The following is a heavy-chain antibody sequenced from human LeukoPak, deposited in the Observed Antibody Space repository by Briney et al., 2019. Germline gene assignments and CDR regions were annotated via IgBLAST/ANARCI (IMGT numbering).Heavy chain of an antibody. CDR3: VKGGSYSSHAFDI. Sequence: PGGSLRLSCSASGFTFSSYAMHWVRQAPGKGLESVSSISSNGAGTYYADSLKGRFTISRDNSKNTLYLQISSLRADDTAVYYCVKGGSYSSHAFDIWGQGTMVTVSS. CDR2: ISSNGAGT. V-gene: IGHV3-64D*09. CDR1: GFTFSSYA. D-gene: IGHD6-13*01. J-gene: IGHJ3*02.